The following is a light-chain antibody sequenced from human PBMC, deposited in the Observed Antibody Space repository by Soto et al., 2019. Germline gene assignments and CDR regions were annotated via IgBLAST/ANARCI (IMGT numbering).Light chain of an antibody. CDR3: QQYNSYPLT. Sequence: DIQMTQSPSTLSASVGDIVTITCRASQSISSWLAWYQQKPGKAPKLLIYDASSLESGVPSRVSGSGSGTEFTLTISSLQPDDFATYYCQQYNSYPLTFGGGTKVDIK. CDR2: DAS. J-gene: IGKJ4*01. V-gene: IGKV1-5*01. CDR1: QSISSW.